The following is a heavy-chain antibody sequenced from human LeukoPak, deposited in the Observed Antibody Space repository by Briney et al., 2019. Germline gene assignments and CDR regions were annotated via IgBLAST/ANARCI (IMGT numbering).Heavy chain of an antibody. V-gene: IGHV3-11*01. CDR2: ISSSGSTI. CDR1: GFTFSDYY. D-gene: IGHD3-22*01. CDR3: ARDGPHYDSSGYTTYFDY. J-gene: IGHJ4*02. Sequence: GGSLRLSCAASGFTFSDYYMSWIRQAPGKGLEWVSYISSSGSTIYYADSVKGRFTISRDNSKNSLYLQMNSLRAEDTALYYCARDGPHYDSSGYTTYFDYWGQGTLVTVSS.